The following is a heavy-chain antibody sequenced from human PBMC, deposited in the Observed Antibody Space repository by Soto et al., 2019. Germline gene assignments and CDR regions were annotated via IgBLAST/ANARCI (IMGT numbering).Heavy chain of an antibody. J-gene: IGHJ6*02. V-gene: IGHV1-18*04. CDR3: ARDAAEGPVVAAKLDGMDV. CDR1: GYTFTSYG. D-gene: IGHD2-15*01. Sequence: QVQLVQSGAEVKKPGASVKVSCKASGYTFTSYGISWVRQAPGQGLEWMGWSSAYNGNTNYAQKLQGRVTMTTDTSTSTAYMELRSLRSADTAVYYCARDAAEGPVVAAKLDGMDVWGQGTTVTVSS. CDR2: SSAYNGNT.